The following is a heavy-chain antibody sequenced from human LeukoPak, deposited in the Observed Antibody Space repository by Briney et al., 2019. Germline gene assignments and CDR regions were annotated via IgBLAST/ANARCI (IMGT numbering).Heavy chain of an antibody. CDR1: GYTFTGYY. D-gene: IGHD6-19*01. Sequence: ASVKVSCKASGYTFTGYYMHWVRQAPGQGLEWMGWINPNSGGTNYAQKFQGWVTMTRDTSISTAYMELSRLRSDDTAVYYCARARGSGWYQGMDVWGQGTTVTVSS. J-gene: IGHJ6*02. CDR2: INPNSGGT. V-gene: IGHV1-2*04. CDR3: ARARGSGWYQGMDV.